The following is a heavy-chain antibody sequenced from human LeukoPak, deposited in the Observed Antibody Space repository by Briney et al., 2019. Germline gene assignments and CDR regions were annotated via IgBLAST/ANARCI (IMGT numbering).Heavy chain of an antibody. J-gene: IGHJ5*01. CDR2: XXXXXXGX. V-gene: IGHV1-2*02. CDR3: ARXPXXLGGSSGNWFDS. Sequence: ASVXVSCKASXYXXXXXXXXXVXXXPGXXXXXMXXXXXXXXGXNFAPXFQGXVTMTRDTSISTAYMELNRLRSDDTAVCYCARXPXXLGGSSGNWFDSWGQGTLVTVSS. D-gene: IGHD6-6*01. CDR1: XYXXXXXX.